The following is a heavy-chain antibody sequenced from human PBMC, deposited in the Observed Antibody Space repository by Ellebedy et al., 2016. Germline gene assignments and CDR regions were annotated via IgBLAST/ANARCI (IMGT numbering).Heavy chain of an antibody. V-gene: IGHV3-30*04. CDR3: TREEASGWNFNDH. CDR2: ISKDGSKK. J-gene: IGHJ4*02. CDR1: GFTLSSYT. Sequence: GESLKISCVASGFTLSSYTMHWVRQAPGKGLEWVAVISKDGSKKYHADSVQGRFTISRDSSKNTLYLQMNSLRTEDTAVYYCTREEASGWNFNDHWGQGTLVTVSS. D-gene: IGHD6-19*01.